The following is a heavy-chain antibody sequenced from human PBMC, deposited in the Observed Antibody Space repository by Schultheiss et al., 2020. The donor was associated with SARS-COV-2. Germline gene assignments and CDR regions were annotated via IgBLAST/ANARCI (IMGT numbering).Heavy chain of an antibody. V-gene: IGHV4-59*05. D-gene: IGHD1-20*01. J-gene: IGHJ5*02. CDR2: IYYSGST. CDR3: AREPYLTGTTRVDWFDP. CDR1: GGSISSYY. Sequence: SETLSLTCTVSGGSISSYYWSWIRQPPGKGLEWIGSIYYSGSTYYNPSLKSRVTISVDTSKNQFSLKLSSVTAADTAVYYCAREPYLTGTTRVDWFDPWGQGTLVTVSS.